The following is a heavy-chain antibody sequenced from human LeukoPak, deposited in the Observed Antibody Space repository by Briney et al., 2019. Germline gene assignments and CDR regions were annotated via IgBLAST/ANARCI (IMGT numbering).Heavy chain of an antibody. Sequence: GGSLRLSCAASGFTFSSYSMNWVRQAPGKGLEWVSSIISSGSYVYYADSVKGRFTISRDNDKNSLYLQMNSLRAEDTAVYYCARDQDADIQLWSPFDYWGQGTLVTVSS. CDR3: ARDQDADIQLWSPFDY. CDR2: IISSGSYV. J-gene: IGHJ4*02. V-gene: IGHV3-21*01. CDR1: GFTFSSYS. D-gene: IGHD5-18*01.